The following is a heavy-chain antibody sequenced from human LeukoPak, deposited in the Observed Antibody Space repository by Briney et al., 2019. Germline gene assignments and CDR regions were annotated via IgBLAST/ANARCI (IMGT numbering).Heavy chain of an antibody. CDR2: INPNSGGT. CDR1: GYTFTGHY. J-gene: IGHJ4*02. D-gene: IGHD3-22*01. Sequence: ASVKVSCKASGYTFTGHYIHWVRQAPGQGLEWMGWINPNSGGTNYAQKFQGRVTMTRDTSINTAYMELSRLRSDDTAVYYCARGDSSMIVVVITGLEYWGQGTLVTVSS. CDR3: ARGDSSMIVVVITGLEY. V-gene: IGHV1-2*02.